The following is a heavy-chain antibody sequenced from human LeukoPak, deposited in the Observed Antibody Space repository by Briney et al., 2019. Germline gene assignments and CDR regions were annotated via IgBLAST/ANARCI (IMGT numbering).Heavy chain of an antibody. CDR1: GFSFSNDW. J-gene: IGHJ4*02. Sequence: GGSLRLSCAASGFSFSNDWTCWVRQAPGKGLEWVANINQDESKKYYVDSVKGRFTISRDNAKNSLYLQMSSLRAEDTAVYYCARDHAYRTDYWGQGTLVTVSS. CDR2: INQDESKK. V-gene: IGHV3-7*01. D-gene: IGHD2-2*01. CDR3: ARDHAYRTDY.